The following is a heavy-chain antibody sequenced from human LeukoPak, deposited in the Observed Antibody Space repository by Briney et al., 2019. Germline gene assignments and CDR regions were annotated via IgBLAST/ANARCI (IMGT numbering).Heavy chain of an antibody. CDR2: ISTYNDNT. CDR1: GYTFTNYG. D-gene: IGHD2-2*01. Sequence: GASVKVSCKASGYTFTNYGINWVRQAPGQGLEWMGWISTYNDNTNYAQRLQGRVTMTTDTSTSTAYMELRSLRSDDTAVFYCARGTRPGPLLHLAYWGQGTRVTVSS. V-gene: IGHV1-18*01. J-gene: IGHJ4*02. CDR3: ARGTRPGPLLHLAY.